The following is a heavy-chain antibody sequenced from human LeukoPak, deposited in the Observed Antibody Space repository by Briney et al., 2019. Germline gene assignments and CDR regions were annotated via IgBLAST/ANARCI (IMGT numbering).Heavy chain of an antibody. Sequence: ASVKVSCKASGYTFTSYYMHWVRQAPGQGLEWMGWMTPNSGNTGYAQKFQGRVTMTRNTSISTAYMELSSLRSEDTAVYYCARVSIAARLWYYWGQGTLVTVSS. CDR3: ARVSIAARLWYY. D-gene: IGHD6-6*01. J-gene: IGHJ4*02. CDR2: MTPNSGNT. CDR1: GYTFTSYY. V-gene: IGHV1-8*02.